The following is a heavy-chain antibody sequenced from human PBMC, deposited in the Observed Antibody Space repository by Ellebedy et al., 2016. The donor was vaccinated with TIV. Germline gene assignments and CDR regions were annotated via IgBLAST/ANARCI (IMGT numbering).Heavy chain of an antibody. Sequence: SETLSLTXTVSGDSISSSDYYWGWIRQAPGKGLEYIGSICQSRGTYYNPSLKSRVTISIDTSKNQLSLKLSSVTAADTAVYYCARDQGRHNGYPWGSWGQGTLVTVSS. CDR2: ICQSRGT. V-gene: IGHV4-39*07. CDR3: ARDQGRHNGYPWGS. CDR1: GDSISSSDYY. J-gene: IGHJ5*02. D-gene: IGHD5-12*01.